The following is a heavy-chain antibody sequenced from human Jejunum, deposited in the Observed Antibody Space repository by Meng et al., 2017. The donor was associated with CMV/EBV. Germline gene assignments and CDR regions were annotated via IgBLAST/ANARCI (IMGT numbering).Heavy chain of an antibody. J-gene: IGHJ4*02. V-gene: IGHV3-7*01. Sequence: FTFCDYWMTWVRQVPGRGLGWVATIKQDGSEKDYGDSVKGRFTISRDNANNSLSLQLNYPRVEDTAIYYCARVERSDDSRYRPFDYWGQGSLVTVSS. CDR3: ARVERSDDSRYRPFDY. CDR1: FTFCDYW. D-gene: IGHD3-16*01. CDR2: IKQDGSEK.